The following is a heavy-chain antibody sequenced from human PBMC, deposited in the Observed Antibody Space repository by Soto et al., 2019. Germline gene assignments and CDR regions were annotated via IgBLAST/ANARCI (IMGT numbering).Heavy chain of an antibody. V-gene: IGHV2-5*02. D-gene: IGHD2-2*01. CDR1: GFSLSTTAEG. J-gene: IGHJ4*02. CDR2: IYWDHDE. Sequence: QITLKESGPTLVKPTQTLTLTCTFSGFSLSTTAEGVGWIRQPPGKALEWLALIYWDHDERYSPSLKSRLSITKDSSKNQVVLTMTNVDPVDTATYYCEHGSCSSADCYPNPYLDYWGQGIMITVSS. CDR3: EHGSCSSADCYPNPYLDY.